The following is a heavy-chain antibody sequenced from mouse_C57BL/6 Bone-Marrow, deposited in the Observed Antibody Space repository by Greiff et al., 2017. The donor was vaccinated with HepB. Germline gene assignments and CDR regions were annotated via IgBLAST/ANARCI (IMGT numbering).Heavy chain of an antibody. CDR3: ARREDYSNRYFDV. CDR2: INPYNGGT. CDR1: GYTFTDYY. Sequence: EVQLQESGPVLVKPGASVKMSCKASGYTFTDYYMNWVKQSHGKSLEWIGVINPYNGGTSYNQKFKGKATLTVDKSSSTAYMELNSLTSEDSAVYYCARREDYSNRYFDVWGTGTTVTVSS. D-gene: IGHD2-5*01. J-gene: IGHJ1*03. V-gene: IGHV1-19*01.